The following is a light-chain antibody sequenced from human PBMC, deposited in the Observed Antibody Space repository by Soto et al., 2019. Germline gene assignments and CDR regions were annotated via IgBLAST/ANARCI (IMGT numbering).Light chain of an antibody. J-gene: IGKJ1*01. CDR2: KAY. V-gene: IGKV1-5*03. CDR3: QQYNSYSPWT. CDR1: QSISSW. Sequence: DIQMTQSPSTLSASVGDRVTITCRASQSISSWLAWYQQKPGKAPKLLIYKAYSLESGVPSRFSGSGCGTEFTLTISSLQPDDFATYYCQQYNSYSPWTFGQGTKVEIK.